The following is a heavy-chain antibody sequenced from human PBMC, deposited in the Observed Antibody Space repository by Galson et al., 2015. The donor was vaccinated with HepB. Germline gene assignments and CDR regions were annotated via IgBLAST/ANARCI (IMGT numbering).Heavy chain of an antibody. V-gene: IGHV3-23*01. CDR1: GFTFRSHA. CDR2: ISGSGGSV. D-gene: IGHD2-2*02. CDR3: AKTLRNCSSISCYTLDAFDI. J-gene: IGHJ3*02. Sequence: SLRLSCAASGFTFRSHAMSWVRQAPGKGLEWLSAISGSGGSVYYADSVKGRFTISRDNFKNILYLHMNNLRAEDTALYYCAKTLRNCSSISCYTLDAFDIWGQGTMVTVSS.